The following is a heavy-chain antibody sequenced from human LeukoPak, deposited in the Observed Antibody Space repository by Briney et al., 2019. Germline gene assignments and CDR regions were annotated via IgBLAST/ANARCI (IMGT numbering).Heavy chain of an antibody. CDR3: ARGGGYSYGYYAFDY. J-gene: IGHJ4*02. CDR2: INHSGST. D-gene: IGHD5-18*01. V-gene: IGHV4-34*01. CDR1: GGSFSGYY. Sequence: SETLSLTCAVYGGSFSGYYWSWIRQPPGKGLEWIGEINHSGSTNYNPSLKSRVTISVDTSKNQFSLKLSSVTAADTAVYYCARGGGYSYGYYAFDYRGQGTLVTVSS.